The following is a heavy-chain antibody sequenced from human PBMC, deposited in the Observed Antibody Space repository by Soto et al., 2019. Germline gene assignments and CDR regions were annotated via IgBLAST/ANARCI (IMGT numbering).Heavy chain of an antibody. J-gene: IGHJ6*02. CDR1: GYTFTSYA. CDR3: ARSVVVVVAATPPGMDV. V-gene: IGHV1-3*01. D-gene: IGHD2-15*01. CDR2: INAGNGNT. Sequence: ASVKVSCKASGYTFTSYAMHWVRQAPGQRLEWMGWINAGNGNTKYSQKFQGRVTITRDTSASTAYMELSSLRSEDTAVYYCARSVVVVVAATPPGMDVWGQGTTVTVSS.